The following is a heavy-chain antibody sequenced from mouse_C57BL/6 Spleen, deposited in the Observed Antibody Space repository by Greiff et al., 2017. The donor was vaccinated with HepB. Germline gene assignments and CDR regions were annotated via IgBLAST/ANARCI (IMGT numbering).Heavy chain of an antibody. J-gene: IGHJ3*01. V-gene: IGHV1-22*01. CDR2: INPNNGGT. CDR1: GYTFTDYN. CDR3: APRQLRLRGGFAY. D-gene: IGHD3-2*02. Sequence: VQLQQSGPELVKPGASVKMSCKASGYTFTDYNMHWVKQSHGKSLEWIGYINPNNGGTSYNQKFKGKATLTVNKSSSTAYMELRSLTSEDSAVYYCAPRQLRLRGGFAYWGRGTLVTVSA.